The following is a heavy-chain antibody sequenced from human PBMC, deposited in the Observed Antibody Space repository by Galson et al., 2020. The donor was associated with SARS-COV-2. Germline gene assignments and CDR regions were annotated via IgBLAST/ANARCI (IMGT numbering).Heavy chain of an antibody. CDR2: TYYRSKWYN. D-gene: IGHD6-13*01. J-gene: IGHJ5*02. CDR1: GDSVSRNT. V-gene: IGHV6-1*01. Sequence: SQTLSLTCAISGDSVSRNTWNWVRQSPSRGLEWLGRTYYRSKWYNDYAVSVKSRITINPDTSKNQFSLQLNSVTPEDTAIYYCARGGWSSSRWDGKTSNWFDPWGQGILVTVSS. CDR3: ARGGWSSSRWDGKTSNWFDP.